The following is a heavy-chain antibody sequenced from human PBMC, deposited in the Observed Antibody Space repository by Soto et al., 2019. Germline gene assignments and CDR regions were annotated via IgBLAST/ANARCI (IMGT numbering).Heavy chain of an antibody. J-gene: IGHJ4*02. D-gene: IGHD3-22*01. Sequence: GGSLRLSCAASGFTFSSYAMHWVRQAPGKGLEWVAVISYDGSNKYYADSVKGRFTISRDNSKNTLYLQMNSLRAEDTAVYYFAREMYSSSSWYYDSSGYYPFDYWGQGTLVTVSS. CDR3: AREMYSSSSWYYDSSGYYPFDY. CDR1: GFTFSSYA. CDR2: ISYDGSNK. V-gene: IGHV3-30-3*01.